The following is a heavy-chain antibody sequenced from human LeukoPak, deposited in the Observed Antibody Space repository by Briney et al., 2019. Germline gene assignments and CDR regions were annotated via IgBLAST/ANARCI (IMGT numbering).Heavy chain of an antibody. CDR3: ARDTYYYDSSGRNPGAFDI. CDR1: GGSISSGGYS. J-gene: IGHJ3*02. Sequence: SETLSLTCAVSGGSISSGGYSWSWIRQPPGKGLEWIGYIYHSGSTYYNPSLKSRVTISVDRSKNQFSLKLSSVTAADTAVYYCARDTYYYDSSGRNPGAFDIWGQGTMVTVSS. V-gene: IGHV4-30-2*01. CDR2: IYHSGST. D-gene: IGHD3-22*01.